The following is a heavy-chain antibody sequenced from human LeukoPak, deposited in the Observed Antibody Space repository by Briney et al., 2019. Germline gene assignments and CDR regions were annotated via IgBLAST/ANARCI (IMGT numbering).Heavy chain of an antibody. J-gene: IGHJ5*02. Sequence: PSETLSLTCTVSGYSISSSYYWGWIRQPPGKGLEWIGTIYHSGSTYYNPSLKSRVTISVDTSKNQFSLKLNSVTAADTAVYYCARAVYPYLTWFDPWGQGTLVTVSS. CDR2: IYHSGST. V-gene: IGHV4-38-2*02. CDR1: GYSISSSYY. D-gene: IGHD5/OR15-5a*01. CDR3: ARAVYPYLTWFDP.